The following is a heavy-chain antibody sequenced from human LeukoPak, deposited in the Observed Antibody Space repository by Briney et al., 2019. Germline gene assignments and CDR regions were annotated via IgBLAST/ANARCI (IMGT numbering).Heavy chain of an antibody. CDR3: ARDRGYSYGSFDY. CDR1: GGSISSYY. Sequence: KTSETLSLTWTVSGGSISSYYWSWIRQPPGKGLEWIGYIYYSGSTNYNPSLKSRVTISVDTSKNQFSLKLSSVTAADTAVYYCARDRGYSYGSFDYWGQGTLVTVSS. J-gene: IGHJ4*02. D-gene: IGHD5-18*01. CDR2: IYYSGST. V-gene: IGHV4-59*01.